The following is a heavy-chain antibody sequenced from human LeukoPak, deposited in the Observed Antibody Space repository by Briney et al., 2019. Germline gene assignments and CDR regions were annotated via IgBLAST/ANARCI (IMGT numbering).Heavy chain of an antibody. Sequence: GGSLRLSCAASGFTFSNYAMSWVRQAPGKGLEWVANIKGDGSETNYGDSTKGRFTIFRDNARNSLYLHMHSLRVEDTAIYYCAKSLDYWGQGTLVTVSS. CDR3: AKSLDY. CDR2: IKGDGSET. J-gene: IGHJ4*02. CDR1: GFTFSNYA. V-gene: IGHV3-7*01.